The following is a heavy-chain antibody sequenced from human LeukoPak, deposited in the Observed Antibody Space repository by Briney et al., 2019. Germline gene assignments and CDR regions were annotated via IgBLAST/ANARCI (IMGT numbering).Heavy chain of an antibody. Sequence: PSETLSLTCAVSGGSISSGGYSWSWIRQPPGKGLEWIGYIYHSGSTYYNPSLKSRVTISVDTSKNQFSLKLSSVTAADTAIYYCARRRGSSSSGYYFDYWGQGTLVTVSS. V-gene: IGHV4-30-2*03. CDR3: ARRRGSSSSGYYFDY. CDR2: IYHSGST. D-gene: IGHD6-6*01. CDR1: GGSISSGGYS. J-gene: IGHJ4*02.